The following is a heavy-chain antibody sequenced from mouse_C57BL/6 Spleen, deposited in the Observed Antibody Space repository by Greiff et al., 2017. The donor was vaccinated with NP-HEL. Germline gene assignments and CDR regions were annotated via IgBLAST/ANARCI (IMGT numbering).Heavy chain of an antibody. CDR2: IHPNSGST. V-gene: IGHV1-64*01. Sequence: QVQLQQPGAELVKPGASVKLSCKASGYTFTSYWMHWVKQRPGQGLEWIGMIHPNSGSTNYNEKFKSKATLTVDKSSSTAYMQLSSLTSEDSAVYYCARLVTTVVMDYWGQGTSVTVSS. J-gene: IGHJ4*01. D-gene: IGHD1-1*01. CDR3: ARLVTTVVMDY. CDR1: GYTFTSYW.